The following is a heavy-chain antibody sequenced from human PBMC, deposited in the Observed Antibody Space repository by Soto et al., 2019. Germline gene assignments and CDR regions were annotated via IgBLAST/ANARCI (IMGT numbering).Heavy chain of an antibody. CDR3: AGDSAGDSSGYEIDY. D-gene: IGHD3-22*01. V-gene: IGHV1-69*08. Sequence: QVQLVQSGAEVKKPGSSVKVSCKASGGTFSSYTISWVRQAPGQGLEWMGRIIPILGIANYAQKFQGRVRITADKSTSRAYMELSSLRSEDTAVYYWAGDSAGDSSGYEIDYWGQGTLVTVSS. J-gene: IGHJ4*02. CDR2: IIPILGIA. CDR1: GGTFSSYT.